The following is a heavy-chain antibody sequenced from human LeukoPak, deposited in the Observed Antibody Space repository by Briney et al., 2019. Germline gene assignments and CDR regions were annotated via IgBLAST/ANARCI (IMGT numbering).Heavy chain of an antibody. Sequence: PGGSLRLSCAASGFTFDDYAMHWVRQASGKGLEWVSLISWDGGSTYYADSVKGRFTISRDNSKNSLYLQMNSLRVEDTAVYYCARLIRGLNYYYYYMDVWGKGTTVTISS. V-gene: IGHV3-43D*03. CDR2: ISWDGGST. CDR3: ARLIRGLNYYYYYMDV. J-gene: IGHJ6*03. D-gene: IGHD3-10*01. CDR1: GFTFDDYA.